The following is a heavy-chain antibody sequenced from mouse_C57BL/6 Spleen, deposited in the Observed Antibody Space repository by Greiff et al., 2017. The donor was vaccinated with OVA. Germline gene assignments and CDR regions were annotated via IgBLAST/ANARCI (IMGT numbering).Heavy chain of an antibody. CDR2: ISSGSSTI. CDR3: ARRYYYGLDY. V-gene: IGHV5-17*01. Sequence: DVQLVESGGGLVKPGGSLKLSCAASGFTFSDYGMHWVRQAPEQGLEWVAYISSGSSTIYYADTVKGRFTISRDNAKNTLFLQMTSLRSEDTAMYYCARRYYYGLDYWGQGTTLTVSS. CDR1: GFTFSDYG. J-gene: IGHJ2*01. D-gene: IGHD1-1*01.